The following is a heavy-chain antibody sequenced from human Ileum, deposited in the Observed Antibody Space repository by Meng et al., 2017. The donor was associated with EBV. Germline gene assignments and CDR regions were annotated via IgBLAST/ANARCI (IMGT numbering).Heavy chain of an antibody. CDR2: MNPNRGTT. D-gene: IGHD6-19*01. CDR3: ATGVADFEY. CDR1: GYTFTSYD. V-gene: IGHV1-8*01. J-gene: IGHJ4*02. Sequence: HLGRSGAEGQKPGAPVKVSCKASGYTFTSYDINWVRQGTGQGLEWMGWMNPNRGTTGYAQKFQGRVTMTRNISKSTAYMDLSSLRSEDTAVYYCATGVADFEYWGQGTLVTVSS.